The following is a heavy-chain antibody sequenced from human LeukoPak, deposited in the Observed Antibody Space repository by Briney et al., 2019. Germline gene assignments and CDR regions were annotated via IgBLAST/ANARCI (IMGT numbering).Heavy chain of an antibody. V-gene: IGHV4-38-2*02. CDR3: ARDVVVAAREDWFDP. D-gene: IGHD2-15*01. CDR2: IYHSGST. J-gene: IGHJ5*02. CDR1: GYSISSGYY. Sequence: SETLSLTCTVSGYSISSGYYWGWIRQPSGKGLEWIGSIYHSGSTYYNPSLKSRVTISVDTSKNQFSLKLSSVTAADTAVYYCARDVVVAAREDWFDPWGQGTLVTVSS.